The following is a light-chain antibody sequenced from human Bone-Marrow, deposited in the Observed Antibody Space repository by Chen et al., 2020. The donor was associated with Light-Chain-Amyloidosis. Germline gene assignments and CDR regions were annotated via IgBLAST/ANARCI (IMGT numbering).Light chain of an antibody. CDR3: QVWDRSSDRPV. CDR1: NIGPTS. J-gene: IGLJ3*02. V-gene: IGLV3-21*02. Sequence: SYVLTQPSSVSVAPGQTATIARRGNNIGPTSVHWYQQTPGQAPLLVVYDDSDRPSGIPERLSGSNTGNTATLTISRVEAGDEADYYCQVWDRSSDRPVFGGGTKLTVL. CDR2: DDS.